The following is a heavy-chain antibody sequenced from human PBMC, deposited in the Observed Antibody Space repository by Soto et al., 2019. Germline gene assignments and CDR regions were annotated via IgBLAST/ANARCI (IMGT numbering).Heavy chain of an antibody. CDR3: AREDYYYGMDV. CDR1: GFTFSSYD. J-gene: IGHJ6*02. CDR2: IGTAGDT. V-gene: IGHV3-13*01. Sequence: PGGSLRLSCAASGFTFSSYDMHWVRQATGKGLEWVSAIGTAGDTYYPGSVKGRFTISRENAKNSLYPQMNSLRAGDTAVYYCAREDYYYGMDVWGQGTTVTVSS.